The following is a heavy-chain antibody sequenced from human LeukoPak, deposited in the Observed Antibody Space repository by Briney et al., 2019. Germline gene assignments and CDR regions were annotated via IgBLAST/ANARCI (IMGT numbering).Heavy chain of an antibody. CDR2: IYSSGST. Sequence: PSETLSLTCTVSGGSISNGSYYWSWIRQPAGKGLEWIGRIYSSGSTNYNPSLKSRVTISVDTSKNQFSLNLSSVTAADTAVYSCARDGGTGYFDYWGQGTLVTVSS. CDR1: GGSISNGSYY. J-gene: IGHJ4*02. V-gene: IGHV4-61*02. D-gene: IGHD3-16*01. CDR3: ARDGGTGYFDY.